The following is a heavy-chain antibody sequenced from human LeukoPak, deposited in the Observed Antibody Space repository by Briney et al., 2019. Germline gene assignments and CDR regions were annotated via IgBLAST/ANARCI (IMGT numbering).Heavy chain of an antibody. CDR2: TSPSGGTI. CDR3: AREKKTEWTTGAFDM. D-gene: IGHD3-3*01. V-gene: IGHV3-11*01. CDR1: GFIFSPYA. Sequence: GRSLRLSCAASGFIFSPYAMSWIRQAPETGLEWLSYTSPSGGTIYYTDSVKGRFTMSRDNAQNALYLEMNSLRAEDTAVYYCAREKKTEWTTGAFDMWGQGTMVIVSS. J-gene: IGHJ3*02.